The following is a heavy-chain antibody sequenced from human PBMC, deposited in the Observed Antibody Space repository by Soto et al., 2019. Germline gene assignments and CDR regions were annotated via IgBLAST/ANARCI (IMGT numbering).Heavy chain of an antibody. CDR2: ISSSSSTI. CDR3: ARGSNGGDY. CDR1: GFTFSSHS. D-gene: IGHD6-13*01. V-gene: IGHV3-48*02. Sequence: PGGSLRLSCAASGFTFSSHSMNWVRQAPGKGLEWVSYISSSSSTIYYVDSVKGRFTISRDNAKNSLSLQMSSLRDEDTAVYYCARGSNGGDYWGQGTLVTVSS. J-gene: IGHJ4*02.